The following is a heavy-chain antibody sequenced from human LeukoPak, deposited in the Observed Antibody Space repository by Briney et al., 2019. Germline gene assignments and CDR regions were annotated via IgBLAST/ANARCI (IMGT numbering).Heavy chain of an antibody. CDR3: AKGTGRSTLNWFDP. CDR2: IRWDGGST. V-gene: IGHV3-43*02. J-gene: IGHJ5*02. CDR1: GFTFSSYA. Sequence: PGGSLRLSCAASGFTFSSYAMSWVRQAPGKGLEWVSLIRWDGGSTYYADSVKGRFTISRDNSKNSLYLQMNSLRTEDTALYYCAKGTGRSTLNWFDPWGQGTLVTVSS. D-gene: IGHD1-14*01.